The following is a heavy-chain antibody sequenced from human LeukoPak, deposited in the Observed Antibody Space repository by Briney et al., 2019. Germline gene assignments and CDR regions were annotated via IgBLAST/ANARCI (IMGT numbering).Heavy chain of an antibody. D-gene: IGHD4-17*01. CDR3: ARHDYGDYLLYYFDY. CDR1: GGSISSGGYY. J-gene: IGHJ4*02. Sequence: SETLSLTCTVSGGSISSGGYYWSWIRPHPGKGLEWIGYIYYSGSTYYNPSLKSRVTISVDTSKNQFSLKLSSVTAADTAVYYCARHDYGDYLLYYFDYWGQGTLVTVSS. CDR2: IYYSGST. V-gene: IGHV4-39*01.